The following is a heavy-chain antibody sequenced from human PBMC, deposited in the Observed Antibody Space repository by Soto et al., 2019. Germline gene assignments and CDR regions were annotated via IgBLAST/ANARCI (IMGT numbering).Heavy chain of an antibody. J-gene: IGHJ5*02. D-gene: IGHD6-19*01. CDR2: IYYSGST. V-gene: IGHV4-39*01. CDR1: GGSISSSSYY. Sequence: PSETLSLTCTVSGGSISSSSYYWGWIRQPPGKGLEWIGSIYYSGSTYYNPSLKSRVTISVDTSKNQFSLKLSSVTAADTAVYYCARGRDSSGWYSGWFDPWGQGTXVTVSS. CDR3: ARGRDSSGWYSGWFDP.